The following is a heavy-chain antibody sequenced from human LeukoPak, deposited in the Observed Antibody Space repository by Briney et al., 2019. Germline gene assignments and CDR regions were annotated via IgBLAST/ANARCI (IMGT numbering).Heavy chain of an antibody. V-gene: IGHV3-21*01. CDR3: ARDPPYYYGSGSGGY. D-gene: IGHD3-10*01. J-gene: IGHJ4*02. CDR1: GFTFSSYS. CDR2: ISSSSSYI. Sequence: GGSLRLSCAASGFTFSSYSMNWVRQAPGKGLEWVSSISSSSSYIYYADSVKGRFTISRDNAKNSLYLQMNSLRAEDTAVYYCARDPPYYYGSGSGGYWGQGTLVTVSS.